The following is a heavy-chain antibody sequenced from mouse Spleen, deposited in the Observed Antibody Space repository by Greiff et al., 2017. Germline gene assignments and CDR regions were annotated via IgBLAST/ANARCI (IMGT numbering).Heavy chain of an antibody. CDR2: IYPGSGST. CDR1: GYNFTSYW. Sequence: QVQLQQPGAELVKPGTSVKLSCKASGYNFTSYWINWVKLRPGQGLEWIGDIYPGSGSTNFNEKFKSKATLTVDKSSSTAYMQLSSLTSEDSAVYYCARGPNRYAMDYWGQGTSVTVSS. V-gene: IGHV1-55*01. D-gene: IGHD6-1*01. CDR3: ARGPNRYAMDY. J-gene: IGHJ4*01.